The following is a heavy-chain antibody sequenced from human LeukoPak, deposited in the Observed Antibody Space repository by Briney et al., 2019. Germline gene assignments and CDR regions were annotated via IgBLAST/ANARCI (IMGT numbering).Heavy chain of an antibody. D-gene: IGHD2-8*02. Sequence: GGSLRLSCIASGFTFRISGMIWVRQPPGKGLEWVSSIFPSGGEIHYADSVRGRFTISRDNSKSTLSLQMNSLRAEDTAIYYCATYRQVLLPFESWGQGTLVTVSS. CDR1: GFTFRISG. V-gene: IGHV3-23*01. J-gene: IGHJ4*02. CDR2: IFPSGGEI. CDR3: ATYRQVLLPFES.